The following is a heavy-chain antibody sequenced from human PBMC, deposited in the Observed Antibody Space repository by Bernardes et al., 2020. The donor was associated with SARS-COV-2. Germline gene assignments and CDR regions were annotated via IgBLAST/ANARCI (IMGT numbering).Heavy chain of an antibody. CDR1: SESLSGYY. Sequence: SETLSLTCAVYSESLSGYYWSWIRQPPGKGLEWIGEINHTGSTNRNPSLKSRVTISVDTSKNQFSLKLNSVTAADTAVYYCARAGVYTYGSRGWFDPWGQGTLVTVSS. D-gene: IGHD3-10*01. CDR3: ARAGVYTYGSRGWFDP. CDR2: INHTGST. V-gene: IGHV4-34*01. J-gene: IGHJ5*02.